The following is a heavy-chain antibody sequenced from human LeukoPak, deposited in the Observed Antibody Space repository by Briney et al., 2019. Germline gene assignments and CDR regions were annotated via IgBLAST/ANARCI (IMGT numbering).Heavy chain of an antibody. Sequence: PSATLSLTWIGIRLYLLRYRLSSLGQRAGKGLDWIGRIYTIGSTNYNPSLKSRVTISVDKSKNQFSLKLSSVTAADAAVYYCARDQVDFWSGYSPSGYMDYWRKGTTVTVSS. CDR3: ARDQVDFWSGYSPSGYMDY. J-gene: IGHJ6*03. CDR1: RLYLLRYR. D-gene: IGHD3-3*01. CDR2: IYTIGST. V-gene: IGHV4-4*07.